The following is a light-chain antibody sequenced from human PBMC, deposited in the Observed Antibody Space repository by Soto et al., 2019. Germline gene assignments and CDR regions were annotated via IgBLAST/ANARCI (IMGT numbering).Light chain of an antibody. J-gene: IGLJ1*01. CDR1: SSNIGAGYD. CDR3: QSYATNLRGV. V-gene: IGLV1-40*01. Sequence: QSVLTQPPSVSGAPGQRVTISCTGSSSNIGAGYDVHWYQQFPGTAPKLLIYANNNRPSRVPDRFSACTSGTSASLAITGLQADDEADYYCQSYATNLRGVLGTGTKVTVL. CDR2: ANN.